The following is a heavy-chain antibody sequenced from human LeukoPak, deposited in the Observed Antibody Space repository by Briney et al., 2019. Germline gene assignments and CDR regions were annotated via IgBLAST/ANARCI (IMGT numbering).Heavy chain of an antibody. CDR2: IYYSGST. V-gene: IGHV4-39*07. D-gene: IGHD1-26*01. CDR3: AREWANSFDY. CDR1: GGSISSSSYY. Sequence: SETLSLTCTVSGGSISSSSYYWGWIRQPPGKGLEWIGSIYYSGSTYYNPSLKSRVTISVDTSKNQFSLKLSSVTAADTAVYYCAREWANSFDYWGQGTLVTASS. J-gene: IGHJ4*02.